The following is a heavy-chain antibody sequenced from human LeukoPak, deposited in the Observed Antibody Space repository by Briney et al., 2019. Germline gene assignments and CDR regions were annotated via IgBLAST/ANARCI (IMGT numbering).Heavy chain of an antibody. Sequence: GGSLRLSCAASGFTFDDYAMHWVRQAPGKGLEWVSGISWNSGSIGYADSVKGRFTISRDNAKNSLYLQMNSLRAEDTAVYYCARDSRYGGNSFDYWGQGTLVTVSS. CDR1: GFTFDDYA. J-gene: IGHJ4*02. CDR3: ARDSRYGGNSFDY. D-gene: IGHD4-23*01. V-gene: IGHV3-9*01. CDR2: ISWNSGSI.